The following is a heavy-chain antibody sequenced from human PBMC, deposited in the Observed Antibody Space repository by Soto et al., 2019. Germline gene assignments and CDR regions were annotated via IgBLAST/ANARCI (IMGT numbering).Heavy chain of an antibody. J-gene: IGHJ2*01. CDR2: IGGAGSNI. CDR3: ARAPDYSWWYFDL. Sequence: TGGSLRLSCAASGFTFSEYAMTWVRQAPGKGLEWVSVIGGAGSNIYYADSVEGRFTVSRDDSKNTLYLRMDSLRVEDTAVYYCARAPDYSWWYFDLWGRGSLVTVSS. CDR1: GFTFSEYA. V-gene: IGHV3-23*01. D-gene: IGHD4-4*01.